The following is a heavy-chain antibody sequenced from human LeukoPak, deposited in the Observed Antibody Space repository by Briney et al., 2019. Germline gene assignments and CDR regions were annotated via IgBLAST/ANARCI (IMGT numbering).Heavy chain of an antibody. CDR1: GYTFTSYY. Sequence: GASVKVSCKASGYTFTSYYMHWVRQAPGQGLEWMGIINPSGGSTSYAQKLHGRGTMTTDTSTSTAYMELRSLRSDDTAVYYCARWSSSWSPIDYWGQGTLVTVSS. J-gene: IGHJ4*02. CDR3: ARWSSSWSPIDY. CDR2: INPSGGST. D-gene: IGHD6-13*01. V-gene: IGHV1-46*01.